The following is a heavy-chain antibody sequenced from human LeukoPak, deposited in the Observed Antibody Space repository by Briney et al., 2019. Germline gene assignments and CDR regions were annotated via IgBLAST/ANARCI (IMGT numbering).Heavy chain of an antibody. Sequence: GGSLRLSCAASGFTFSSYAMSWVRQAPGKGLEWVSIISGSGGSTYYADSVKGRFTISRDNSKNTLYLQMNSLRAEDTAVYYCVRVGYSSSWYVDYWGQGTLVTVSS. CDR3: VRVGYSSSWYVDY. D-gene: IGHD6-13*01. CDR1: GFTFSSYA. V-gene: IGHV3-23*01. CDR2: ISGSGGST. J-gene: IGHJ4*02.